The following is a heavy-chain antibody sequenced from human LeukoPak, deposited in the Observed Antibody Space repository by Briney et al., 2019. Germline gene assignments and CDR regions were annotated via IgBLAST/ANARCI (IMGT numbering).Heavy chain of an antibody. V-gene: IGHV1-24*01. J-gene: IGHJ2*01. CDR1: GYTFTSYY. D-gene: IGHD5-12*01. CDR3: ATDRRGYDVYFDL. Sequence: GASVKVSCKASGYTFTSYYMHWVRQAPGKGLEWMGGFDPEDGETIYAQKFQGRVTMTEDTSTDTAYMELSSLRSEDTAVYYCATDRRGYDVYFDLWGRGTLVTVSS. CDR2: FDPEDGET.